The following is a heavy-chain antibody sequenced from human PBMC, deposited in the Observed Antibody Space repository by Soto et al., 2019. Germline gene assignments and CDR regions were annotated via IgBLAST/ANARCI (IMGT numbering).Heavy chain of an antibody. V-gene: IGHV3-30*03. CDR3: ARDRGSSWEDMGAFDI. CDR2: ISYDGSNK. Sequence: PGGSLRLSCAASGFTFSSYGMHWVRQAPGKGLEWVAVISYDGSNKYYADSVKGRFTISRDNAKNSLYLQMNSLRAEDTAVYYCARDRGSSWEDMGAFDIWGQGTMVTV. J-gene: IGHJ3*02. CDR1: GFTFSSYG. D-gene: IGHD6-6*01.